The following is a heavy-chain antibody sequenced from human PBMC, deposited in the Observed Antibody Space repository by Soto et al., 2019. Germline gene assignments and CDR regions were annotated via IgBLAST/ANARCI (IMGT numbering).Heavy chain of an antibody. Sequence: ASVKVSCKASGYTFTSYGISWVRQAPRQGLEWMGWISAYNGNTNYAQKLQGRVTMTTDTSTSTAYMELRSLRSDDTAVYYCARVVALSIKYYGSGQENWFDPWGQGTLVTVSS. V-gene: IGHV1-18*01. CDR1: GYTFTSYG. CDR2: ISAYNGNT. D-gene: IGHD3-10*01. J-gene: IGHJ5*02. CDR3: ARVVALSIKYYGSGQENWFDP.